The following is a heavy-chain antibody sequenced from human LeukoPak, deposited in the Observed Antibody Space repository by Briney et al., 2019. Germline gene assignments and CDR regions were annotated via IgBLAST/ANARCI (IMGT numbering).Heavy chain of an antibody. CDR2: IYYSGST. CDR1: GGSISSSSYY. Sequence: SETLSLTCTVSGGSISSSSYYWGWIRQPPGKALEWIGSIYYSGSTFYNPSLRSRVTISVDTSKNQFSLKLSSVTAADTAMYYCASHYNSGWHWTIDYWGQGTLVTVSS. V-gene: IGHV4-39*01. D-gene: IGHD6-19*01. CDR3: ASHYNSGWHWTIDY. J-gene: IGHJ4*02.